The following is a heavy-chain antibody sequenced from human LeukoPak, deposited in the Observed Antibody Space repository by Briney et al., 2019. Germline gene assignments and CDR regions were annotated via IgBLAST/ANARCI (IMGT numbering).Heavy chain of an antibody. V-gene: IGHV6-1*01. CDR2: TYYRSMWFN. Sequence: SQTLSLTCAISGDTISSNSAVWYWFRQSPSRGLEWLGRTYYRSMWFNDYAVSVKSRVIFNAGTSKNQFSLHLNSVTPEDTAVYYCARSLDRKMDVWGQGTTVTVSS. CDR3: ARSLDRKMDV. CDR1: GDTISSNSAV. J-gene: IGHJ6*02.